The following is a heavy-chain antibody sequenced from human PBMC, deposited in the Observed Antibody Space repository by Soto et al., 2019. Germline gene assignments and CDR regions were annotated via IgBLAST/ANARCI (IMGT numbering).Heavy chain of an antibody. D-gene: IGHD1-26*01. V-gene: IGHV3-72*01. Sequence: PGGSLRLSCAASGFTFSDHYMDWVRQAPGKGLEWVGRSRNKANSYSTEYAASVKGRFTISRNKSKNSLYLQMNSLKTEDTAVYYCARFSGSYTRGLDYWGQGTLVTVSS. CDR2: SRNKANSYST. CDR1: GFTFSDHY. J-gene: IGHJ4*02. CDR3: ARFSGSYTRGLDY.